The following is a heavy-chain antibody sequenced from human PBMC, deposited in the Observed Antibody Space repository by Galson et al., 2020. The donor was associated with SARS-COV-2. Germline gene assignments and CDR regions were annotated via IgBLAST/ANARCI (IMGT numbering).Heavy chain of an antibody. CDR2: INAGNGNT. CDR1: GYTFTSYA. CDR3: ARFNDYGDFAYYYYGMDV. V-gene: IGHV1-3*01. Sequence: ASVKVSCKASGYTFTSYAMHWVRQAPGQRLEWMGWINAGNGNTKYSQKFQGRVTITRDTSASTAYMELSSLRSEDTAVYYCARFNDYGDFAYYYYGMDVWGQGTTVTVSS. D-gene: IGHD4-17*01. J-gene: IGHJ6*02.